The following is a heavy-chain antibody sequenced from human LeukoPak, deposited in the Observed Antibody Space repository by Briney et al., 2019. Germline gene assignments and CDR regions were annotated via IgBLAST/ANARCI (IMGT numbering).Heavy chain of an antibody. J-gene: IGHJ3*02. V-gene: IGHV1-46*01. D-gene: IGHD3-22*01. CDR1: GYTFTSYY. CDR3: ARVKPPKGYYDSSGTDASDI. CDR2: INPSGGST. Sequence: ASVKVSCKASGYTFTSYYMHWVRQAPGQGLEWMGIINPSGGSTSYAQKFQGRVTMTRDMSTSTVYMELSSLRSEDTAVYYCARVKPPKGYYDSSGTDASDIWGQGTMVTVSS.